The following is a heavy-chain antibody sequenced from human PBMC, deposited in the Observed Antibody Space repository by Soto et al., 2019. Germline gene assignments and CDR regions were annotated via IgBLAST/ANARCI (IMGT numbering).Heavy chain of an antibody. J-gene: IGHJ4*02. CDR1: GFTFSDYY. D-gene: IGHD5-12*01. V-gene: IGHV3-11*05. CDR3: ARSLRGYSGYSGY. Sequence: QVQLVESGGGLVKPGGCLRLSCAASGFTFSDYYMSWIRQAPGKGRKRVSYISSSGSDTNYADSVKGGFTVSRDTAKNSLYLQMKSLRAEDTAVYYCARSLRGYSGYSGYWGQGTLVTVSS. CDR2: ISSSGSDT.